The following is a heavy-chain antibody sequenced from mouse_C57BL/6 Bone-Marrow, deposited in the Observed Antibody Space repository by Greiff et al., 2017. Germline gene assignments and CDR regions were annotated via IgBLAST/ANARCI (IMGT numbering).Heavy chain of an antibody. CDR2: IHPNSGST. CDR1: GYTFTSHW. J-gene: IGHJ2*01. D-gene: IGHD1-1*01. CDR3: ARNYYGSSPVYFDY. V-gene: IGHV1-64*01. Sequence: QVHVKQPGAELVKPGASVKLSCKASGYTFTSHWMHWVKQRPGQGLEWIGMIHPNSGSTNYNEKFKSKATLTVDKSSSTAYMQLSSLTSEDSAVYYCARNYYGSSPVYFDYWGQGTTLTVSS.